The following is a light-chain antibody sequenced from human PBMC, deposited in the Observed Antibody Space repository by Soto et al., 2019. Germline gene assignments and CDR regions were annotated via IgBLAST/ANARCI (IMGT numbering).Light chain of an antibody. CDR3: QQYNSYWT. CDR1: QSISSW. Sequence: DIQMPHSPSTLSASVWDRATITVRASQSISSWLAWYQQKPGKAPKLLIYDASSLESGVPSRFSGSGSGTEFTLTISSLQPDDFATYYCQQYNSYWTFGQGTKVDIK. J-gene: IGKJ1*01. CDR2: DAS. V-gene: IGKV1-5*01.